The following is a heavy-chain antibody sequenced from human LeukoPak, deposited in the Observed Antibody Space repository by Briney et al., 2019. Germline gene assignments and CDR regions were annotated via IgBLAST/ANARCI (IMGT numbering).Heavy chain of an antibody. Sequence: VQPGGSLRLSCAASGFTFSSYSMNWVRQAPGKGLEWVSAISGSGGSTYYADSVKGRFTISRDNSKNTLYLQMNSLRAEDTAVYYCAKDHRPRDFQHWGQGTLVTVSS. CDR3: AKDHRPRDFQH. CDR2: ISGSGGST. J-gene: IGHJ1*01. CDR1: GFTFSSYS. V-gene: IGHV3-23*01.